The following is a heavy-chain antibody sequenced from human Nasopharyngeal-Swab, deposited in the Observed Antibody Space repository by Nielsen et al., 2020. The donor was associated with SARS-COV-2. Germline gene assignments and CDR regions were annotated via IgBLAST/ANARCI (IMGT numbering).Heavy chain of an antibody. V-gene: IGHV3-21*01. Sequence: GESLKISCAASGFTFGTYSMNWVRQAPGKGLEWVSSISSSSTYIYYADSVKGRFTISRDNAKNSLYLQMNSLRAEDTAVYYCAGAYGSGSYFASDLWGQGTMVTVSS. J-gene: IGHJ3*01. CDR3: AGAYGSGSYFASDL. CDR2: ISSSSTYI. CDR1: GFTFGTYS. D-gene: IGHD3-10*01.